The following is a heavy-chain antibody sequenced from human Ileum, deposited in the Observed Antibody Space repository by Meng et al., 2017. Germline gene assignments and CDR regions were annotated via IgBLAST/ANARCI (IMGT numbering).Heavy chain of an antibody. D-gene: IGHD2-15*01. CDR1: GGSISSSFY. J-gene: IGHJ4*02. CDR2: IYLAGSP. V-gene: IGHV4-4*02. Sequence: QVVPQGWGPVLGAPSGPSSLSCTSCGGSISSSFYWSWVRQSPGKGLEWIGQIYLAGSPNYNPSLESRVTISVDKSKNQFSLRLTSVTAADTAIFYCVRHGGKYFDSWGQGTLVTVSS. CDR3: VRHGGKYFDS.